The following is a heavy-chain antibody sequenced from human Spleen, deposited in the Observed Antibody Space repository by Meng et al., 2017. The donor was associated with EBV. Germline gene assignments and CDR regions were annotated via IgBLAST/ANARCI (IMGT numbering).Heavy chain of an antibody. D-gene: IGHD6-19*01. J-gene: IGHJ4*02. CDR1: GFSLTTYGVG. Sequence: QTSLKESGPTLVKPPHTLTLTCTFSGFSLTTYGVGVGWIRQPPGKALEWLALIYWDDDKRYRPSLRSRLTIAKDTSKNQVLLTMTNVDPVDTATYYCAHRPPYNSGWAHFDYWGQGTLVTVSS. V-gene: IGHV2-5*02. CDR3: AHRPPYNSGWAHFDY. CDR2: IYWDDDK.